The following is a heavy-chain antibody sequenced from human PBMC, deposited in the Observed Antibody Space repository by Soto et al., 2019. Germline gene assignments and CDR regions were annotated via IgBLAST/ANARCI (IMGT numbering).Heavy chain of an antibody. J-gene: IGHJ4*02. Sequence: EVQLLESGGGLLQPGGSLRLSCAASGFTFSSYAMSWVRQAPGKGLEWVSVISGSGDFTFYADSVKGRFTISRDNSKNTLYLQMNTLRAEDTAVYYCAKTQNDILDDWGQGTLVTVSS. D-gene: IGHD3-9*01. CDR2: ISGSGDFT. CDR1: GFTFSSYA. CDR3: AKTQNDILDD. V-gene: IGHV3-23*01.